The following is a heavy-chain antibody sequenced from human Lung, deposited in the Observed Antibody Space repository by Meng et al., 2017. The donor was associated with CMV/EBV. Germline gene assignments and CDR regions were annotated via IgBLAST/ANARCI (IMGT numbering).Heavy chain of an antibody. CDR2: IIPIHGLV. CDR1: VGTFSSYG. D-gene: IGHD6-13*01. Sequence: SVKVSXKASVGTFSSYGISWVRQAPGQGLEWMGGIIPIHGLVNYAQKFQGRVTITADKSTNTAYMALSSLRFDDAAVYYCARGEVESSTWYDWFDSWGQGXLVTVSS. CDR3: ARGEVESSTWYDWFDS. J-gene: IGHJ5*01. V-gene: IGHV1-69*10.